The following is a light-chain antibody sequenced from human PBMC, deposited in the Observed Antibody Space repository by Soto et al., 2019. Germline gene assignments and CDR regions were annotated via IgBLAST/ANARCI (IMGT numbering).Light chain of an antibody. CDR1: QSVSSSY. J-gene: IGKJ1*01. V-gene: IGKV3-20*01. CDR2: GAS. Sequence: EIVLTQSPGTLSLSPGERATLSCRASQSVSSSYLAWYQQKPGQAPRLLIYGASSRATGIPDRFSGSGSGTDFTLTISRLEPEDFAGYDCQQYGSSPRTFGQGTKVEIK. CDR3: QQYGSSPRT.